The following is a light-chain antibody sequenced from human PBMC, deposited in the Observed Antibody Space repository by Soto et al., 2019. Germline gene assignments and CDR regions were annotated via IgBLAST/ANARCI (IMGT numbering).Light chain of an antibody. V-gene: IGLV1-47*01. CDR2: RNN. Sequence: QFALTQPPSVSGTPGQRVTISCSGSISNIGSNYVSWFQQLPGTAPKVLISRNNQRPSGVPDRFSGSKSGTSASLAISGLRSEDEAEYYCAAWDDTVRNYVFGTGTKLTVL. J-gene: IGLJ1*01. CDR3: AAWDDTVRNYV. CDR1: ISNIGSNY.